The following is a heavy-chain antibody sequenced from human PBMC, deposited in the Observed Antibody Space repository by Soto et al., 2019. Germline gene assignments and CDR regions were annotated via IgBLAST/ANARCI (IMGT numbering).Heavy chain of an antibody. CDR2: IYYSGST. J-gene: IGHJ5*02. CDR3: ARGVLP. CDR1: GGSISSGGYY. Sequence: QVQLQESGPGLVKPSQTLSLTCTVSGGSISSGGYYWSWIRQHPGKGLEWIGSIYYSGSTYYNPSRKRRVTISVGASKDQFSRKLSSVTAADTAVYYCARGVLPWGPGTLVTVSS. D-gene: IGHD3-16*01. V-gene: IGHV4-31*03.